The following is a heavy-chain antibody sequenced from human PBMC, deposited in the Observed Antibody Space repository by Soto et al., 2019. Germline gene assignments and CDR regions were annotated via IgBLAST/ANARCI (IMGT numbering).Heavy chain of an antibody. V-gene: IGHV3-7*01. CDR3: PRALFVYYDILTGYYPRDY. J-gene: IGHJ4*02. Sequence: GGSLRLSCAASGFTFSSYWMSWVRQAPGKRLEWVANIKQDGSEKYYVYSVKGRFTISRDNGKNSLYLQMNGLRSEDTAVYYCPRALFVYYDILTGYYPRDYWGQGTLFTVSS. CDR2: IKQDGSEK. CDR1: GFTFSSYW. D-gene: IGHD3-9*01.